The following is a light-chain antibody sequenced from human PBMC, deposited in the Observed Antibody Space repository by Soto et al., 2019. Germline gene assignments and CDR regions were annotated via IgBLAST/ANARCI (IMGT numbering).Light chain of an antibody. CDR3: SSYAVTNIFV. J-gene: IGLJ1*01. CDR1: SSDVGGYNY. CDR2: EVS. Sequence: QSVLTQPPSASGSPGQSVTISCTGTSSDVGGYNYVSWYQQHPGKAPKVIIYEVSKRPSGVPDRFSGSKSGSTASLTVSGLQAEDQADYYCSSYAVTNIFVFGTGPKVTAL. V-gene: IGLV2-8*01.